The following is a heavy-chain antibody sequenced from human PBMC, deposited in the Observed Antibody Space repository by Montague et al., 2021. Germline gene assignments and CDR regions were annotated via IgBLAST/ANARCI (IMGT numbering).Heavy chain of an antibody. J-gene: IGHJ5*02. CDR1: GGSIRSYY. D-gene: IGHD6-6*01. Sequence: SQTLSLTCTISGGSIRSYYWNWIRQPPGKGLEWIGYIYYGGSTNYNPSLKSRVNISLDTSNYQFSLNLRSVTAADTAVYYCARALAARWWFDPWGQGTLVAVSS. CDR2: IYYGGST. V-gene: IGHV4-59*01. CDR3: ARALAARWWFDP.